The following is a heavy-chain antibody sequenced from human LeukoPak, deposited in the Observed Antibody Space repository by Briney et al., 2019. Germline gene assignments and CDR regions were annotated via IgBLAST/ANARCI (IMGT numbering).Heavy chain of an antibody. D-gene: IGHD6-19*01. Sequence: GASVKVSCKASGYTFTSYGISWVRQAPGQGLDWIEGIIPIFGTANYAQKFQGRVTITADKSTSTAYMELSSLRSEDTAVYYCARAKYSSGWYGPYYYYGMDVWGKGTTVTVSS. CDR1: GYTFTSYG. V-gene: IGHV1-69*06. CDR3: ARAKYSSGWYGPYYYYGMDV. CDR2: IIPIFGTA. J-gene: IGHJ6*04.